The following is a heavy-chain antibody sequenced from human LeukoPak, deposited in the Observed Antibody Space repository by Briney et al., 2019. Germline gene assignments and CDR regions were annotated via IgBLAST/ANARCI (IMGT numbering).Heavy chain of an antibody. D-gene: IGHD3-9*01. CDR3: ARSHYDILTGPWADAFDI. V-gene: IGHV3-48*04. J-gene: IGHJ3*02. CDR2: ISSSSSTI. Sequence: GGSLRLSCAASGFTFSSYSMNWVRQAPGKGLEWVSYISSSSSTIYYADSVKGRFTISRDNAKNSLYLQMNSLRAEDTAVYYCARSHYDILTGPWADAFDIWGQGTMVTVSS. CDR1: GFTFSSYS.